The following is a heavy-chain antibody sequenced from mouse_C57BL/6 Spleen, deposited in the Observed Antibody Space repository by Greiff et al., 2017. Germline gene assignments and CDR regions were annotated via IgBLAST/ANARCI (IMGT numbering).Heavy chain of an antibody. CDR3: ALDSSGYSGFAY. CDR1: GYTFTSYW. D-gene: IGHD3-2*02. Sequence: VQLQQPGTELVKPGASVKLSCKASGYTFTSYWMHWVKQRPGQGLEWIGNINPSNGGTNYNEKFKSKATLTVDKSSSTAYMQLSSLTSEDSAVXYCALDSSGYSGFAYWGQGTLVTVSA. J-gene: IGHJ3*01. V-gene: IGHV1-53*01. CDR2: INPSNGGT.